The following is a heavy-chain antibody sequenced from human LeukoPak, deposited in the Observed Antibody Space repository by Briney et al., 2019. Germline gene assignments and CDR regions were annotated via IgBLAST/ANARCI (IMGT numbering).Heavy chain of an antibody. Sequence: GGSLSLSCAASGFTFSTYGVHWVRQAPGKGLEWVAFIRYDGSNKYYADSVKGRFTISRDNSKNTLYLQMNSLRAEDTAVYFCAKDKDPWKSTSISDFDYWGQGTLVTVSS. J-gene: IGHJ4*02. CDR2: IRYDGSNK. CDR3: AKDKDPWKSTSISDFDY. CDR1: GFTFSTYG. V-gene: IGHV3-30*02. D-gene: IGHD1-1*01.